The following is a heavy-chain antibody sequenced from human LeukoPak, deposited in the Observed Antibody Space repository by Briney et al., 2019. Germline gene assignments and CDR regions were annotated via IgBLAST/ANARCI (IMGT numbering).Heavy chain of an antibody. CDR3: AKWGCSGGSCYPFDH. D-gene: IGHD2-15*01. Sequence: GGSLRLSCAASGFSFSSSAMDWVRHAPGKGLEWVAFMQNDGSEKYYADSVKGRVTISRDISKNTLYLQMNSLRIEDTAVYYCAKWGCSGGSCYPFDHWGQGTLVTVSS. V-gene: IGHV3-30*02. J-gene: IGHJ4*02. CDR1: GFSFSSSA. CDR2: MQNDGSEK.